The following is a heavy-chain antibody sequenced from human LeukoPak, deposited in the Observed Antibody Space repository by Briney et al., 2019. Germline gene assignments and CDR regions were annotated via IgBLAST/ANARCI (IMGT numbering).Heavy chain of an antibody. CDR2: ISGNSSNT. CDR1: GFTFSSYT. J-gene: IGHJ4*02. CDR3: VTDTYGSGSYYNPGGYFDY. Sequence: GGSLRLSCSASGFTFSSYTMNWVRQAPGKGLEYVSSISGNSSNTYYADSVKGRFTISRDNSKNTLYLQMSSLRAEDTAVYYCVTDTYGSGSYYNPGGYFDYWGQGTLVTVSS. V-gene: IGHV3-64D*06. D-gene: IGHD3-10*01.